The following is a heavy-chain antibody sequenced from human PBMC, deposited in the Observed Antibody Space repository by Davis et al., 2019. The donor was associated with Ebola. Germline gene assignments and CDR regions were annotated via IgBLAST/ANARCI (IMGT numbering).Heavy chain of an antibody. CDR3: TRGRHSEPTYDDY. Sequence: GESLKISCAASGFTLSSYGMHWVRQAPGKGLEWVAGISNNGGNKYYADSVKGRFTISRDNSKNTLYLQMNSLRAEDTAVYYCTRGRHSEPTYDDYWGQGTLVTVSS. D-gene: IGHD2/OR15-2a*01. CDR2: ISNNGGNK. CDR1: GFTLSSYG. J-gene: IGHJ4*02. V-gene: IGHV3-30*03.